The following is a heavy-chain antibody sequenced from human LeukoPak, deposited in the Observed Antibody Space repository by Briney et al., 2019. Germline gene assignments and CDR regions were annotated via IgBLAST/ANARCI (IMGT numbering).Heavy chain of an antibody. CDR2: ISSTGDST. J-gene: IGHJ4*02. CDR3: AKDCSSTNCFGD. CDR1: GLPFSHYG. D-gene: IGHD2-2*01. V-gene: IGHV3-23*01. Sequence: GGSLRLSCAASGLPFSHYGMSWVRQAPGKGLEWVSAISSTGDSTYYADSVRGRFSIFRDNSKNTLYLRMNSLRAEDTATYYCAKDCSSTNCFGDWGQGTLVTVSS.